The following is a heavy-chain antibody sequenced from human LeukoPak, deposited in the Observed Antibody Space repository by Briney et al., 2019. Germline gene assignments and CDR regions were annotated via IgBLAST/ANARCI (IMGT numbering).Heavy chain of an antibody. CDR3: CLGDFWSGPFDR. D-gene: IGHD3-3*01. V-gene: IGHV3-7*01. CDR1: GFTFSSYW. Sequence: PGGSLRLSCAASGFTFSSYWMSWVRQAPGKGLEWVANIKEGGSEKYYVDSVKGRFTISRDNARNSLYLQMNSLRAEDTAVYYCCLGDFWSGPFDRWGQGTLVTVSS. J-gene: IGHJ5*02. CDR2: IKEGGSEK.